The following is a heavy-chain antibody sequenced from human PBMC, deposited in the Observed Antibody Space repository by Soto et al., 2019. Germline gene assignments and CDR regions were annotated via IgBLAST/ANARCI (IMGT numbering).Heavy chain of an antibody. Sequence: GPLRLSCAASGFTFSSYAMSWVRQAPGRGLEWVSAISGSGGSTYYADSVKGRFTISRDNSKNTLYLQMNSLRAEDTAVYYCATRVAGYYDILTGYSRFDYWGQGTLVTVSS. CDR1: GFTFSSYA. CDR3: ATRVAGYYDILTGYSRFDY. V-gene: IGHV3-23*01. D-gene: IGHD3-9*01. J-gene: IGHJ4*02. CDR2: ISGSGGST.